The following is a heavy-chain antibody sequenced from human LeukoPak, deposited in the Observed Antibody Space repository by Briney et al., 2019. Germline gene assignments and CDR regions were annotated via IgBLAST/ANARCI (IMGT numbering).Heavy chain of an antibody. CDR3: TGVSRSSWYDY. D-gene: IGHD6-13*01. V-gene: IGHV3-15*01. CDR1: GFTFSNAW. CDR2: IKSKTDGGTP. Sequence: PAGSLRLSCAASGFTFSNAWMSWVRQAPGKGLEWVGRIKSKTDGGTPDYAAPVKGRFTISRDDSKNTLYLQMNSLKTEDTAVYYCTGVSRSSWYDYWGQGTLVTVSS. J-gene: IGHJ4*02.